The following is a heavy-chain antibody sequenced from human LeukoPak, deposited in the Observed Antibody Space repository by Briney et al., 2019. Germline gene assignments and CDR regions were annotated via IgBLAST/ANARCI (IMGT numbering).Heavy chain of an antibody. CDR2: INHSGST. Sequence: SETLSLTCAVYGGSFSGYYWSWIRQPPGKGLEWIGEINHSGSTNYNPSLKSRVTISVDTSKNQFSLKLSSVTAADTAVYYCARDSGFSGTQRGEHWGQGTLVTVSS. J-gene: IGHJ1*01. V-gene: IGHV4-34*01. CDR3: ARDSGFSGTQRGEH. D-gene: IGHD2-21*01. CDR1: GGSFSGYY.